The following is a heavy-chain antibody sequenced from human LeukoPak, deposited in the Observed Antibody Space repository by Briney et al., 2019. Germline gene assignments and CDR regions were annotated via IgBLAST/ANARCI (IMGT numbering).Heavy chain of an antibody. J-gene: IGHJ4*02. CDR1: GFTVSSNY. D-gene: IGHD3-22*01. V-gene: IGHV3-66*02. CDR2: LYSGGST. Sequence: GGSLRLSCAASGFTVSSNYMSWVRQAPGKGLEWVSVLYSGGSTYYADSVKGRFTISRDNSKNTLYLQMNSLRAEDTAVYYCARDFLSQYYYDSSGYYYGDKFDYWGQGTLVTVSS. CDR3: ARDFLSQYYYDSSGYYYGDKFDY.